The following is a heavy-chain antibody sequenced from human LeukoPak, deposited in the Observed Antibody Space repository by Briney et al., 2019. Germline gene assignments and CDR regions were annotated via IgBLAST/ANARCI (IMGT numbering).Heavy chain of an antibody. CDR2: IYYSGST. Sequence: PSETLSLTCTVSGVSISSYYWSWIRQPPGKGLEWIGYIYYSGSTNYNPSLKSRVTISVDTSKHQFSLKLSSVTAADTAVYYCARRSMELGSTFDYWGQGTLVTVSS. D-gene: IGHD1-26*01. CDR1: GVSISSYY. V-gene: IGHV4-59*08. J-gene: IGHJ4*02. CDR3: ARRSMELGSTFDY.